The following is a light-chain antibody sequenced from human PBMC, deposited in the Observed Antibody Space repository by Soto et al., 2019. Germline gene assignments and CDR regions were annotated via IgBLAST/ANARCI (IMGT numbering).Light chain of an antibody. CDR1: SSDIGTYDH. J-gene: IGLJ1*01. CDR3: ISYTVSRSYV. Sequence: QSALTQPASVSGSPGQSITISCSGTSSDIGTYDHVAWFQQFPGKTPKLMIYSVSNRPSGVSYRFSGSKSGNTAYLTISGLQAEDESDYYCISYTVSRSYVFVTGTKLTVL. CDR2: SVS. V-gene: IGLV2-14*01.